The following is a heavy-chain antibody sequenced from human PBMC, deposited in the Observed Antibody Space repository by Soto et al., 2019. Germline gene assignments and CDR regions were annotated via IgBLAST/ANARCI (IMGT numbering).Heavy chain of an antibody. CDR1: GGTFSSYA. V-gene: IGHV1-69*13. Sequence: SVKVSCKASGGTFSSYAISWVRQAPGQGLEWMGGIIPIFGTASYAQKFQGRVTITADESTSTAYMELSSLRSEDTAVYYCARAEGYDFWSGYGVRRRRYYGMDVWGQGTTVTVSS. CDR3: ARAEGYDFWSGYGVRRRRYYGMDV. J-gene: IGHJ6*02. D-gene: IGHD3-3*01. CDR2: IIPIFGTA.